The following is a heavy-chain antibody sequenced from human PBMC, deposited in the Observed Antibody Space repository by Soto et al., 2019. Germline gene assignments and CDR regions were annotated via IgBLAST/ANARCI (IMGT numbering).Heavy chain of an antibody. CDR1: RYTFTDYY. CDR2: ISAYNGNT. Sequence: ASVKVSCKASRYTFTDYYMHWVRQAPGQGLEWMGWISAYNGNTNYAQKLQGRVTMTTDTSTSTAYMELRSLRSDDTAVYYCARRGYSSPNYYYDSSVGHHFDYWGQGTLVTVSS. D-gene: IGHD3-22*01. J-gene: IGHJ4*02. CDR3: ARRGYSSPNYYYDSSVGHHFDY. V-gene: IGHV1-18*04.